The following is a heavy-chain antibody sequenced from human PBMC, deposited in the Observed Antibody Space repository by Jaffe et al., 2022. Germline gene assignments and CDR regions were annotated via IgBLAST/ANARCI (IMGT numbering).Heavy chain of an antibody. J-gene: IGHJ4*02. V-gene: IGHV1-69*01. CDR2: IFPIFGTA. Sequence: QVQLVQSGAAVKKPGSSVKVSCKSSGGTFTNYFFSWVRQAPGQGLEWMGEIFPIFGTADYAPNFHGRITITADESTTTVYMELSSLRSEDTAVYYCARDQVVASEGFGYWGQGTLVTVSS. CDR1: GGTFTNYF. CDR3: ARDQVVASEGFGY. D-gene: IGHD2-2*01.